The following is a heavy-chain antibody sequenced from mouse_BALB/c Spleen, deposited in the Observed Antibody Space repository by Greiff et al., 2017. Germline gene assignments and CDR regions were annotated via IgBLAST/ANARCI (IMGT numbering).Heavy chain of an antibody. Sequence: QVQLKQSGPGLVQPSQSLSITCPVSGFSLTSYGVHWVRQSPGKGLEWLGVIWSGGSTDYNAAFISRLSISKDNSKSQVFFKMNSLQADDTAIYYCVRNGDSSLGYWGQGTSVTVSS. V-gene: IGHV2-2-2*01. CDR2: IWSGGST. D-gene: IGHD1-1*01. J-gene: IGHJ4*01. CDR3: VRNGDSSLGY. CDR1: GFSLTSYG.